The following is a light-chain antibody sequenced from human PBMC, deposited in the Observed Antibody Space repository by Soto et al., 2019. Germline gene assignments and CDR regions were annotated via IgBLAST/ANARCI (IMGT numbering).Light chain of an antibody. Sequence: DIVMTQSPLSLPVTPGEPASISCRSSQSLMQSNGYNYLDWYVQKPGESPQLLIYLGSNRASGVPDRFSGSESGTDFTLKISRVEAEDVGVYYCMQALQTPTVGQGTKVDIK. CDR3: MQALQTPT. CDR2: LGS. CDR1: QSLMQSNGYNY. J-gene: IGKJ1*01. V-gene: IGKV2-28*01.